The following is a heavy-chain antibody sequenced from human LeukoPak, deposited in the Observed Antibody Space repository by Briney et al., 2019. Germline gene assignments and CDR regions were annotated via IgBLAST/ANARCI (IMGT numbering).Heavy chain of an antibody. V-gene: IGHV3-7*01. CDR2: IKPDGSET. J-gene: IGHJ4*02. CDR3: ARDGGELWPLDE. CDR1: GFPFKGYW. Sequence: GGSLRLSCVASGFPFKGYWMTWVRQSPGKGLDWVANIKPDGSETNYLDSVKGRFTISRDNARDSLFLEMNNLRVDDTAVYYCARDGGELWPLDEWGQGILVTVSS. D-gene: IGHD3-10*01.